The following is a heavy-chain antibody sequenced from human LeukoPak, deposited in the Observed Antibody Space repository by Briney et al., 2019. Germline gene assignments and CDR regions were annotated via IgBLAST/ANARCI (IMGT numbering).Heavy chain of an antibody. Sequence: GGSLRLSCAASGFTVRNTYMSWVRQAPGKGLEWVSVIYDGVTAHYVDSVKGRFTISRDNAKNSLYLQMNSLRDDDTAVYYCARSITMIRGATLPIDYWGLGSLVTVSS. J-gene: IGHJ4*02. D-gene: IGHD3-10*01. CDR2: IYDGVTA. V-gene: IGHV3-66*01. CDR3: ARSITMIRGATLPIDY. CDR1: GFTVRNTY.